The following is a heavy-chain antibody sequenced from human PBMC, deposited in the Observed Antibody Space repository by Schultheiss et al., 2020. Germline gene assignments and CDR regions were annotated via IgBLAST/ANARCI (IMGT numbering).Heavy chain of an antibody. V-gene: IGHV3-33*08. CDR2: IWYDGSNK. Sequence: GGSLRLSCAASGFTFSSYAMSWVRQAPGKGLEWVAVIWYDGSNKYYADSVKGRFTISRDDSKNTLYLQMNSLRGDDTAVYYCSRVIWMGVWGQGTTVTVSS. J-gene: IGHJ6*02. CDR3: SRVIWMGV. CDR1: GFTFSSYA. D-gene: IGHD2-21*01.